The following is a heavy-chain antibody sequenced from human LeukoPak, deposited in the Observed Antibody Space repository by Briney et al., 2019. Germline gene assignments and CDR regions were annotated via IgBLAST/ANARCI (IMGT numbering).Heavy chain of an antibody. CDR2: INAYNGNT. V-gene: IGHV1-18*04. CDR3: ASFFSGSYWYVDY. J-gene: IGHJ4*02. D-gene: IGHD2-8*02. CDR1: GYTFTGYY. Sequence: ASVKVSCKASGYTFTGYYMHWVRQAPGQGLEWMGWINAYNGNTNYAQKLQDRVTITTDTSTSTAHMELRSLRSEDTAVYYCASFFSGSYWYVDYWGQGTLVTVSS.